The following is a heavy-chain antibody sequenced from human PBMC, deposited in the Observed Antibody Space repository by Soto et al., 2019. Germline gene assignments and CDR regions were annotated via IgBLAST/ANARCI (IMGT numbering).Heavy chain of an antibody. CDR2: IKNKNDGGTT. Sequence: EVELVESGGGLVKPGGSLTFSCAASGFSFKNAWMNWVRQAPGKGLEWVVRIKNKNDGGTTDYAAFVKGRFTISRDASQNRCYLHMNGLKTEDAGVYFCTGLWFGEIYNYWGQGSLVTVAS. D-gene: IGHD3-10*01. V-gene: IGHV3-15*07. CDR1: GFSFKNAW. CDR3: TGLWFGEIYNY. J-gene: IGHJ4*01.